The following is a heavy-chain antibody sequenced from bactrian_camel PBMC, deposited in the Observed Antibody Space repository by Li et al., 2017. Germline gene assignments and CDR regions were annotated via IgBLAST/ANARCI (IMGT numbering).Heavy chain of an antibody. CDR1: GYIRR. V-gene: IGHV3S54*01. CDR2: IYAGNQGT. Sequence: VQLVESGGGSVQPGGSLRLTCQASGYIRRMGWFREAPGKERELVASIYAGNQGTVYVDSVKGRFLITRDNAKNTVDLQMNSLRPEDTGMYYCAARGPPLDSLCPSSISNNYWGQGTQVTVS. J-gene: IGHJ4*01. CDR3: AARGPPLDSLCPSSISNNY. D-gene: IGHD1*01.